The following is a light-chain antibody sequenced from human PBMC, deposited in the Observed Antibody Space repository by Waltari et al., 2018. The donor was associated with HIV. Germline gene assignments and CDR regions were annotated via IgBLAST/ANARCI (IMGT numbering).Light chain of an antibody. J-gene: IGKJ2*03. CDR2: AAS. CDR3: QQLNSYPHS. Sequence: DIQLTQSPSFLSASVGDRVTITCRASQGISSYLAWYQQKPGKAPKLLIYAASSLQSGVPSRFSGSGSWTEFTLTISSLQPEDFATYYCQQLNSYPHSFGQGTKLGIK. V-gene: IGKV1-9*01. CDR1: QGISSY.